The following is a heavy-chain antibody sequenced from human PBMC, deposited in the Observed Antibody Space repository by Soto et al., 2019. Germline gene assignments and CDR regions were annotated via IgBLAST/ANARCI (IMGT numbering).Heavy chain of an antibody. V-gene: IGHV3-9*01. CDR3: AKGGSSGYLRSGWFDP. J-gene: IGHJ5*02. D-gene: IGHD3-22*01. Sequence: EVQLVESGGGLVQPGRSLRLSCAASGFTFDDYAMHWVRQAPGKGLEWVSGISWNSGSIGYADSVKGRFTISRDNAKNSLYLQMNSLRAEDTALYYCAKGGSSGYLRSGWFDPWGQGTLVTVSS. CDR1: GFTFDDYA. CDR2: ISWNSGSI.